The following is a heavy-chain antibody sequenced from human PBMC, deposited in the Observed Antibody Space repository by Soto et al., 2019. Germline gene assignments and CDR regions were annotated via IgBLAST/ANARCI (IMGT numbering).Heavy chain of an antibody. D-gene: IGHD6-6*01. V-gene: IGHV3-30*18. CDR2: ISYDGSNK. CDR1: GFTFSSYG. Sequence: QVQLVESGGGVVQPGRSLRLSCAASGFTFSSYGMHWVRQAPGKGLEWVAVISYDGSNKYYADSVKGRFTISRDNSKNTLYLQMNSLRAEDTAVYYCANEYSSSSGFDYWGQGTLVTVSS. CDR3: ANEYSSSSGFDY. J-gene: IGHJ4*02.